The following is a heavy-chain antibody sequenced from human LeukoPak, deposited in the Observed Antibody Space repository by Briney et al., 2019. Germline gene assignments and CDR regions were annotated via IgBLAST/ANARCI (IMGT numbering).Heavy chain of an antibody. CDR2: INHSGST. D-gene: IGHD3-10*01. J-gene: IGHJ4*02. CDR3: ARRRHYYGSGSPFDY. Sequence: SETLSLTCAVYGGSFSGYYWSWIRQPPGKGLEWIGEINHSGSTNYNPSLKSRVTISVDTSKNQFSLKLSSVTAADTAVYYCARRRHYYGSGSPFDYWGQGTLVTVSS. CDR1: GGSFSGYY. V-gene: IGHV4-34*01.